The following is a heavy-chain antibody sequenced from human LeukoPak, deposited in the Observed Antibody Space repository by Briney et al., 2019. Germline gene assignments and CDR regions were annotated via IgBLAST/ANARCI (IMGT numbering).Heavy chain of an antibody. CDR3: ARGADYYGSGSYYIPD. J-gene: IGHJ1*01. CDR1: GGSISSSNW. D-gene: IGHD3-10*01. Sequence: SGTLSLTCAVSGGSISSSNWWNWVRQTPGKGLEWIGRIYTSGSTNYNPSLKSRVTISVDTSKNQFSLKLSSVTAADTAVYYCARGADYYGSGSYYIPDWGQGSLVTVSS. V-gene: IGHV4-4*02. CDR2: IYTSGST.